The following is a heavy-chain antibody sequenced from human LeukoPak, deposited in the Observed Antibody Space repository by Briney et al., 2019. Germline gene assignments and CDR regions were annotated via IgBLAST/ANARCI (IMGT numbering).Heavy chain of an antibody. D-gene: IGHD2-21*02. CDR1: GFTFSGYA. J-gene: IGHJ3*02. CDR2: ISYDGSNK. V-gene: IGHV3-30-3*01. CDR3: AREESLAYCGGDCYQDAFDI. Sequence: GGSLRLSCAASGFTFSGYAMHWVRQAPGKGLEWVAVISYDGSNKYYADSVKGRFTISRDNSKNTLYLQMNSLRAEDTAVYYCAREESLAYCGGDCYQDAFDIWGQGTMVTVSS.